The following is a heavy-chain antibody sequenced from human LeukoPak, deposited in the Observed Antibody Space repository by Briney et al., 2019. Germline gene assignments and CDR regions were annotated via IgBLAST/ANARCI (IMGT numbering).Heavy chain of an antibody. CDR1: GFTFTTYA. CDR2: VSKSDGTT. V-gene: IGHV3-23*01. CDR3: ARGSYGMDV. J-gene: IGHJ6*02. Sequence: GGSLRLSCAASGFTFTTYAMSWVRQAPGKGLEWVSSVSKSDGTTYYADSVKGRLTISRDNSKNTLHLQMNGLRAEDTAVYYCARGSYGMDVWGQETTVTVSS.